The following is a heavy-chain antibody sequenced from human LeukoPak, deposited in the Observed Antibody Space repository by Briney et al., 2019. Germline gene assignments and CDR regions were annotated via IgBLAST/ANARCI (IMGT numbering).Heavy chain of an antibody. V-gene: IGHV1-2*02. CDR3: ARGPTSYSSGWYGRGPIDY. J-gene: IGHJ4*02. D-gene: IGHD6-19*01. Sequence: ASVKVSCKASGYTFTGYYMHWVRQAPGQGLEWMGWINPNSGGTNYAQKFQGRVTITTDESTSTAYMELSSLRSEDTAVYYCARGPTSYSSGWYGRGPIDYWGQGTLVTVSS. CDR2: INPNSGGT. CDR1: GYTFTGYY.